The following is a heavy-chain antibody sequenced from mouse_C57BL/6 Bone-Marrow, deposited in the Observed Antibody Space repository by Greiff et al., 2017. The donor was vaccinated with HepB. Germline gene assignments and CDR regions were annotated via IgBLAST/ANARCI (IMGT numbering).Heavy chain of an antibody. Sequence: EVQGVESGGGLVKPGGSLKLSCAASGFTFSSYAMSWVRQTPEKRLEWVATISDGGSYTYYPDNVKGRFTISRDNAKNNLYLQMSHLKSEDTAMYYCASHYYGYGGDEAMDYWGQGTSVTVSS. V-gene: IGHV5-4*01. J-gene: IGHJ4*01. CDR1: GFTFSSYA. CDR2: ISDGGSYT. D-gene: IGHD2-2*01. CDR3: ASHYYGYGGDEAMDY.